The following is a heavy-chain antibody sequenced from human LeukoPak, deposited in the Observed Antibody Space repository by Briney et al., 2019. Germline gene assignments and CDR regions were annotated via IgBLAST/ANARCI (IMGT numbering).Heavy chain of an antibody. CDR3: ARGDFDWTYYFDY. V-gene: IGHV4-59*01. J-gene: IGHJ4*02. CDR1: GGSISSYY. CDR2: IYYSGST. D-gene: IGHD3-9*01. Sequence: SETLSLTCTVSGGSISSYYWNWIRQPPGKGLEWIGYIYYSGSTNYNPSLKSRVTISVDTSRNQFSLKLSSVTAADTAVYYCARGDFDWTYYFDYWGQGTLVTVSS.